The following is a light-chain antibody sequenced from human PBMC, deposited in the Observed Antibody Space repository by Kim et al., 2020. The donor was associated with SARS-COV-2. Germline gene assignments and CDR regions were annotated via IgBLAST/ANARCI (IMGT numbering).Light chain of an antibody. CDR1: RSNIGAGYD. J-gene: IGLJ3*02. CDR2: DNN. Sequence: QSVLTQPPSVSGAPGQRVTISCSGSRSNIGAGYDVYWYQHLPGAAPKLLMYDNNNRPSGVPDRISASKSGTSASLAITGLQAEDEADYYCQSYDSSLTAVVFGGGTKVTVL. V-gene: IGLV1-40*01. CDR3: QSYDSSLTAVV.